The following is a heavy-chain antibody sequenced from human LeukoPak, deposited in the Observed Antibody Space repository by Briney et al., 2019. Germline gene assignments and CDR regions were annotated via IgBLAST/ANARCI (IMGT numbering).Heavy chain of an antibody. CDR1: GFTFSSYW. CDR3: ARDPYSGSYSADVYYYYMDV. Sequence: GGSLRLSCAASGFTFSSYWMSWVRQAPGKGLEWVAVISYDGSNKYYADSVKGRFTISRDNSKNTLYLQMNSLRAEDTAVYYCARDPYSGSYSADVYYYYMDVWGKGTTVTVSS. CDR2: ISYDGSNK. J-gene: IGHJ6*03. D-gene: IGHD1-26*01. V-gene: IGHV3-30*03.